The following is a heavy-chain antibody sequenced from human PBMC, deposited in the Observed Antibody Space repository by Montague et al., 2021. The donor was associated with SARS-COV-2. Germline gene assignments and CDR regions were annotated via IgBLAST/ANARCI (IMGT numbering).Heavy chain of an antibody. J-gene: IGHJ4*02. D-gene: IGHD3-22*01. CDR1: GDSISNSNW. CDR3: VRGGTMTVVVFDY. Sequence: SETLSLTCTVSGDSISNSNWWTWVRQSPGRGLEWIGEIFRSGDSNYNPSLKSRVTMSVDMPRNQFSLSLSNVTAADTAIYYCVRGGTMTVVVFDYWGQGTLVTVSS. V-gene: IGHV4-4*02. CDR2: IFRSGDS.